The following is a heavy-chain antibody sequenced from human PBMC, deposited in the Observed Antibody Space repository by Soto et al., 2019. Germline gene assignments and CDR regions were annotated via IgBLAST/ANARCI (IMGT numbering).Heavy chain of an antibody. Sequence: EVQLVESGGGLVQPGGSLRLSCAASGFTFNTYWMQWVRQAPGKGLVWVSRIKSDGSYTNYADSVKGRFTISRDNAKNTLFCQRNGRGAEDTAGNYGATGGGGFFTYGGQETRVT. CDR2: IKSDGSYT. V-gene: IGHV3-74*01. CDR3: ATGGGGFFTY. D-gene: IGHD3-10*01. J-gene: IGHJ4*02. CDR1: GFTFNTYW.